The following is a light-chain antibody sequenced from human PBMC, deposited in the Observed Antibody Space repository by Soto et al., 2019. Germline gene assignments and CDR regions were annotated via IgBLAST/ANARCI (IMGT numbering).Light chain of an antibody. Sequence: DIQMTQSPSSLSASLGDRVTLTWRASQSISSYLNWYKQKPGKAPNLLSYAASSLQSGVPSRFSGSGSGTDFTLTISSLQPEDFETYYCHQSYSSPVTFGGGTKVDIK. CDR2: AAS. V-gene: IGKV1-39*01. CDR3: HQSYSSPVT. J-gene: IGKJ4*01. CDR1: QSISSY.